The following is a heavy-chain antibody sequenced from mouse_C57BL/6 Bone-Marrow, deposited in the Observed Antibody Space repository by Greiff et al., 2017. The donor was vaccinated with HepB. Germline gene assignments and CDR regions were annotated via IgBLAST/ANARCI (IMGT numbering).Heavy chain of an antibody. J-gene: IGHJ3*01. CDR3: ARDHNWDEAY. CDR2: ISDGGSYT. CDR1: GFTFSSYA. D-gene: IGHD4-1*01. Sequence: EVKLVESGGGLVKPGGSLKLSCAASGFTFSSYAMSWVRQTPEKRLEWVATISDGGSYTYYPDNVKGRFTISRNNAKNNLYLQMSHLKSEDTAMYYCARDHNWDEAYWGQGTLVTVSA. V-gene: IGHV5-4*01.